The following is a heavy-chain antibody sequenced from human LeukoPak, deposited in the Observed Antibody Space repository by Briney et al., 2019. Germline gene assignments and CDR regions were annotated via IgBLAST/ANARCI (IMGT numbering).Heavy chain of an antibody. Sequence: SVKVSCKAPGGTFSSYAISWVRQAPGQGLEWMGGIIPIFGTADYAQKFQGRVTITTDESTSTAYMELSSLRSEDTAVYYCAREVSGVGYADAFDIWGQGTMVTVSS. CDR2: IIPIFGTA. D-gene: IGHD3-3*01. CDR1: GGTFSSYA. CDR3: AREVSGVGYADAFDI. J-gene: IGHJ3*02. V-gene: IGHV1-69*05.